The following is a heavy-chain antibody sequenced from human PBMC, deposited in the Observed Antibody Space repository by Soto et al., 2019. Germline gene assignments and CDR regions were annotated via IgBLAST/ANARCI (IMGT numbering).Heavy chain of an antibody. D-gene: IGHD6-13*01. Sequence: GGSLRLSCVASEFTFSTYEMNWVRQAPGKGLEWISYISSSGTTIYYTDSVKGRFTISRDNAKKSLYLQMNSLRAEDTAVYYCVRFGGAAAGPGDYWGQGTLVTVST. CDR3: VRFGGAAAGPGDY. CDR1: EFTFSTYE. CDR2: ISSSGTTI. J-gene: IGHJ4*02. V-gene: IGHV3-48*03.